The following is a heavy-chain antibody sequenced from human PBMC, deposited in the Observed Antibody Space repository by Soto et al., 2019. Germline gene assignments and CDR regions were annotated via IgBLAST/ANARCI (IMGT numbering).Heavy chain of an antibody. CDR1: GFTFSSYG. V-gene: IGHV3-30*18. Sequence: QVQLVESGGGVVQPGRSLRLSCAASGFTFSSYGMHWVRQAPGKGLEWVAVISYDGSNKYYADSVKGRFTISRDNSKNTLYLQMNSLRAEDTAEYYCAKDAGDKSPGDYWGQGTLVTVSS. CDR3: AKDAGDKSPGDY. J-gene: IGHJ4*02. CDR2: ISYDGSNK.